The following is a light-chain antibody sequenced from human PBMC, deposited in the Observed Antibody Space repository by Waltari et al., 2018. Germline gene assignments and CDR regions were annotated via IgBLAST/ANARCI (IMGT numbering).Light chain of an antibody. CDR1: SRDVGGYNY. V-gene: IGLV2-14*01. CDR2: DVS. J-gene: IGLJ1*01. Sequence: QSALTQPASVSGSPGQSITIPCTGTSRDVGGYNYVSWYQQHPGKAPKPMIYDVSNRPSGVSNRFSGSKSGNTASLTISGLQAEDEADYYCSSYTSSSTLPYVFGTGTKVTVL. CDR3: SSYTSSSTLPYV.